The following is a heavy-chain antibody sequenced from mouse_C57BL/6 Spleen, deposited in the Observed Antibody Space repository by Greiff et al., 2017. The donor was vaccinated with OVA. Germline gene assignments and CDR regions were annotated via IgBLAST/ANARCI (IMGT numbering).Heavy chain of an antibody. V-gene: IGHV5-16*01. CDR1: GFTFSDYY. D-gene: IGHD4-1*02. CDR2: ISYDGSSS. CDR3: ARANWDDYFDY. Sequence: EVQRVESEGGLVQPGSSMKLSCTASGFTFSDYYMAWVRQAPEKGLEWVANISYDGSSSYSLDSLTSRFIISRDNAKNILYLQMSSLKSEDTATYYCARANWDDYFDYWGKGTTLTVSS. J-gene: IGHJ2*01.